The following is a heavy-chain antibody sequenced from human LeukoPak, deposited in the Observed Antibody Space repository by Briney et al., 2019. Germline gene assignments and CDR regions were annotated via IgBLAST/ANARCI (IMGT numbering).Heavy chain of an antibody. CDR2: IYPGDSDT. Sequence: GEALNISCNGSGYSFTSDLIGWGRPLRGEGLGRMNIIYPGDSDTRYSPSSQAQATISADKSISTAYLQWSNLKASDTAMYYCATTRDGTLRWGQGTLVTVSS. CDR1: GYSFTSDL. CDR3: ATTRDGTLR. V-gene: IGHV5-51*01. J-gene: IGHJ4*02.